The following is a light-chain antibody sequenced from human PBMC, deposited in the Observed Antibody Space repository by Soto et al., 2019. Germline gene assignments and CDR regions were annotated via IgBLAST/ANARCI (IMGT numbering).Light chain of an antibody. CDR3: QSYDSSLSGYV. CDR1: SSNIGAGYD. J-gene: IGLJ1*01. Sequence: QSVLTQPPSVSGAPGQRVTISCTGSSSNIGAGYDVHWYQQLPGTAPKLLIYGHNIRPSGVPDRFSGSKSGTSASLAITGLQAEDEADYYCQSYDSSLSGYVFGTGTKRTVL. V-gene: IGLV1-40*01. CDR2: GHN.